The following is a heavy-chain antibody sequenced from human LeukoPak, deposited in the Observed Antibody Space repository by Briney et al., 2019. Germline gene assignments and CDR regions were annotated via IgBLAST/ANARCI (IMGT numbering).Heavy chain of an antibody. D-gene: IGHD2-15*01. CDR1: GGSISSSSYY. CDR3: ARHLEAVVVAAA. J-gene: IGHJ3*01. V-gene: IGHV4-39*01. Sequence: PSETLSLTCTVSGGSISSSSYYCGWIRQPPGKGLEWIGSIYYSGNTYYNPSLKSRVTISVDTSKNQFSLKLSSVTAADTAVYYCARHLEAVVVAAAWGQGTMVTVSS. CDR2: IYYSGNT.